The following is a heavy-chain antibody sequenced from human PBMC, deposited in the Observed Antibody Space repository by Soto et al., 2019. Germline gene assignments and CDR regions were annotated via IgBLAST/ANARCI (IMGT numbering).Heavy chain of an antibody. CDR2: IYYSGST. Sequence: PSGTLSLTCTVSGGSVSSGSYYWSWIRQPPGKGLEWIGYIYYSGSTNYNPSLKSRVTISVDTSKNQFSLKLSSVTAADTAVYSCARETLSGHGHFDYWGQGTRGTVSP. D-gene: IGHD5-12*01. CDR3: ARETLSGHGHFDY. J-gene: IGHJ4*02. CDR1: GGSVSSGSYY. V-gene: IGHV4-61*01.